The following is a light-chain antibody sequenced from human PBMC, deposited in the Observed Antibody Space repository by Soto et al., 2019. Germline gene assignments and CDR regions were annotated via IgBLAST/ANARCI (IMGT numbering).Light chain of an antibody. CDR3: QQYIRWPLT. CDR2: GAS. J-gene: IGKJ4*01. CDR1: QSVSSS. Sequence: EIVLTQSPGTLSLSPGEGATLSCRASQSVSSSYIAWYQQKPGQAPSLLIYGASTRATGTPARFSGSGSGTEFTLTISSLQSEDFAVYYCQQYIRWPLTFGGGTKVDIK. V-gene: IGKV3-15*01.